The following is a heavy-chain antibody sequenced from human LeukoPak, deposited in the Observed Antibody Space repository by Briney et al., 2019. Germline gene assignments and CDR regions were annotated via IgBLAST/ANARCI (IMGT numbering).Heavy chain of an antibody. J-gene: IGHJ3*02. CDR2: IYTSGST. CDR1: GGSISSYY. CDR3: ASPASGSYHDAFDI. Sequence: SETLSLTCTVSGGSISSYYWSWIRQPAGKGLEWIGRIYTSGSTNYNPSLKSRVTMSVDTSKNQFSLKLSSVTAADTAVYYCASPASGSYHDAFDIWGQGTMATVSS. D-gene: IGHD1-26*01. V-gene: IGHV4-4*07.